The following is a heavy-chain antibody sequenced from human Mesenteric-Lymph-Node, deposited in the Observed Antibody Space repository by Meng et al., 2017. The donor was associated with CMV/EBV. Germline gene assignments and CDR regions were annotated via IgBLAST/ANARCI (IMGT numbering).Heavy chain of an antibody. D-gene: IGHD3-3*01. CDR1: GFSLSTSGVG. CDR3: AHRYYDFWSGYYANDAFDI. J-gene: IGHJ3*02. CDR2: IYWNDDK. V-gene: IGHV2-5*01. Sequence: SGPTLVKPTQTLTLTCTFSGFSLSTSGVGVGWIRQPPGKALEWLALIYWNDDKRYSPSLKSRLTITKDTSKNQVVLTMTNMDPVDTATYYCAHRYYDFWSGYYANDAFDIWGQGTMVTVSS.